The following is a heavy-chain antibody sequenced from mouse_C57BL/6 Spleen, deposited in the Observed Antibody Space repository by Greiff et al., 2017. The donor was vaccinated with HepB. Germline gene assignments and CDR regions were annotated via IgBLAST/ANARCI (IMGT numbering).Heavy chain of an antibody. CDR1: GYTFTSYW. CDR3: ASNIGYYYAMDY. Sequence: QVQLQQPGPELVKPGASVKMSCKASGYTFTSYWITWVKQRPGQGLEWIGDIYPGSGSTNYNEKFKSKATLTVDTSSSTAYMQLSSLTSEDSAVYYCASNIGYYYAMDYWGQGTSVTVSS. J-gene: IGHJ4*01. CDR2: IYPGSGST. V-gene: IGHV1-55*01.